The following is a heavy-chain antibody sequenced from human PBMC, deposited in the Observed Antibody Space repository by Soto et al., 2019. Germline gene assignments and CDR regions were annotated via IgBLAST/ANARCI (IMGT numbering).Heavy chain of an antibody. CDR2: ISHTGDT. Sequence: PSETLSLTCTVSDASGWSDSYFWTWIRQPPGKGLEWIAYISHTGDTNYNPSLKSRVTISIDTSRNQFSLTVTSVTAADTAVYFCARIVVGVTVDLWGQGSLVTVSS. D-gene: IGHD1-26*01. J-gene: IGHJ4*02. CDR1: DASGWSDSYF. CDR3: ARIVVGVTVDL. V-gene: IGHV4-61*01.